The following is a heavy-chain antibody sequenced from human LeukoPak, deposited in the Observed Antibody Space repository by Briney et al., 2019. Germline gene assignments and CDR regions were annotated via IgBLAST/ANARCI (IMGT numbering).Heavy chain of an antibody. J-gene: IGHJ4*02. CDR3: ARDYYYGSGSYLVTFDY. Sequence: ASVKVSCKASGYTFTGYYMHWVRQAPGQGLEWMGWINPNSGGTNYAQKFQGRVTMTRDTSISTAYMELSRLRSDDTAVYYCARDYYYGSGSYLVTFDYWGQGTLVTVSS. V-gene: IGHV1-2*02. CDR1: GYTFTGYY. CDR2: INPNSGGT. D-gene: IGHD3-10*01.